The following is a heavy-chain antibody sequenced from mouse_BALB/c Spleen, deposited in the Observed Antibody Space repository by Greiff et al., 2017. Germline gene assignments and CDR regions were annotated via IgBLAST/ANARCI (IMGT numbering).Heavy chain of an antibody. J-gene: IGHJ2*01. CDR3: ARTYGSEGNWFAY. CDR2: INPYNGAT. Sequence: EVQLQQSGPELVKPGASVKISCKASGYSFTGYYMHWVKQSHVKSLEWIGRINPYNGATSYNQNFKDKASLTVDKSSSTAYMELHSLTSEDSAVYYCARTYGSEGNWFAYWGQGTTLTVSS. V-gene: IGHV1-31*01. D-gene: IGHD1-1*01. CDR1: GYSFTGYY.